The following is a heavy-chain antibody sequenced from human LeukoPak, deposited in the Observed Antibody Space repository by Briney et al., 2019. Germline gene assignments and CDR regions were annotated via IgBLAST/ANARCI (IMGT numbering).Heavy chain of an antibody. CDR2: TSGSGGST. Sequence: GGSLRLSCAASGFTFSSYAMTWVLEAPGKGHDRVSATSGSGGSTYYADSVKGRFTISRDNSKNTLYLQMNSLRAEDTAVYYCARPERGYSYGYQSPFDYWGQGTLVTVSS. J-gene: IGHJ4*02. D-gene: IGHD5-18*01. CDR3: ARPERGYSYGYQSPFDY. V-gene: IGHV3-23*01. CDR1: GFTFSSYA.